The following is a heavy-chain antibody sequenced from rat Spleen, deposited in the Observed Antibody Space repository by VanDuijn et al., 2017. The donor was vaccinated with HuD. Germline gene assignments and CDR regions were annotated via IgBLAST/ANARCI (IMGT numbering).Heavy chain of an antibody. CDR1: GFSLTSYH. CDR3: TREGYNNWGAFAY. V-gene: IGHV2-15*01. D-gene: IGHD1-10*01. J-gene: IGHJ3*01. CDR2: IWAGGKT. Sequence: QVQLKESGPGLVQPSQTLSLTCTVSGFSLTSYHVSWVRQPPGKSLVWMGTIWAGGKTYYNSVLKSRLSITRDTSKSQVFFKMDSLQTEDTAIYFCTREGYNNWGAFAYWGQGTLVTVSS.